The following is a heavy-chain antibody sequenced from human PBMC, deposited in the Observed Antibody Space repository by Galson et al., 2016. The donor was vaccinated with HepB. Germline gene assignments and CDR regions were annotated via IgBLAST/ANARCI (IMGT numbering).Heavy chain of an antibody. J-gene: IGHJ4*02. CDR2: ISSDGVNK. V-gene: IGHV3-30*03. D-gene: IGHD3-16*01. CDR3: ARGSPFVKTFSRGGVSVRRAPDI. CDR1: GFNFNNYA. Sequence: SLRLSCAASGFNFNNYAMHWVRQAPGKGLEWMSSISSDGVNKYYPNSVKGRFTISRDNSRNILYPQMNSLSAEDTAVFFWARGSPFVKTFSRGGVSVRRAPDIWGPGTLVIVSS.